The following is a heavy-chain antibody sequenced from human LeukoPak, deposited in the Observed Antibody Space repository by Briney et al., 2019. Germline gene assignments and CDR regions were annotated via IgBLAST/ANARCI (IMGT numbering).Heavy chain of an antibody. J-gene: IGHJ5*02. CDR2: INHSGST. Sequence: SETLSLTCSVYGGSFSGYYWIWIRQPPGKGLEWIGEINHSGSTNYNQSLKSRVTISVDTSKNQFSLKLSSVTAADSAVYYCARGLSYSSSWYAVGWFDPWGQGTLVTVSS. D-gene: IGHD6-13*01. V-gene: IGHV4-34*01. CDR3: ARGLSYSSSWYAVGWFDP. CDR1: GGSFSGYY.